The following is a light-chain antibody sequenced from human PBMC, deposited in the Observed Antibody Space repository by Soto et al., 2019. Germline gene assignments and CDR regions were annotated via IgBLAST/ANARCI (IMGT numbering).Light chain of an antibody. CDR1: QTVYSN. CDR3: QQADTFPIT. V-gene: IGKV3D-15*01. CDR2: RTS. Sequence: EIVMTQSPATLSVSPGERATLSCRASQTVYSNVAWYQQRPGQAPRLLIYRTSSRAIDIPARFSGSGSGTEFTLTISSLQSEDSAVYYCQQADTFPITFGQGTRLEIK. J-gene: IGKJ5*01.